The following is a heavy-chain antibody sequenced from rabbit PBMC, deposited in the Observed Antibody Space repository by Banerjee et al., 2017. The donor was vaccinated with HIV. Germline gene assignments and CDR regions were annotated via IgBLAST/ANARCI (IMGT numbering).Heavy chain of an antibody. CDR2: IYTGSSGST. CDR3: ADDSDDDIYAMDL. J-gene: IGHJ4*01. D-gene: IGHD6-1*01. V-gene: IGHV1S40*01. CDR1: GFSFSSNYY. Sequence: QSLEESGGDLVKPGASLTLTCTASGFSFSSNYYMCWVRQAPGKGLEWIACIYTGSSGSTYYASWAKGRFTISKTSSTTVTLQMTSLTAADTATYFCADDSDDDIYAMDLWGPGTLVTVS.